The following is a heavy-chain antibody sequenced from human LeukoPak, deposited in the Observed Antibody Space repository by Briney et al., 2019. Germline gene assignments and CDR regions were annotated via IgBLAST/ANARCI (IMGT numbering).Heavy chain of an antibody. J-gene: IGHJ4*02. D-gene: IGHD3-16*02. V-gene: IGHV3-11*01. CDR3: ARATYDYVWGSYRYNSQFDY. CDR1: GFTFTDYY. CDR2: ISSSSTI. Sequence: GGSLRLSCAASGFTFTDYYMSWIRQAPGKGLEWVSHISSSSTIYYVDSVKGRFTISRDNARNSLYLQLNSLRAEDTAVYYCARATYDYVWGSYRYNSQFDYWGQGTLVTVSS.